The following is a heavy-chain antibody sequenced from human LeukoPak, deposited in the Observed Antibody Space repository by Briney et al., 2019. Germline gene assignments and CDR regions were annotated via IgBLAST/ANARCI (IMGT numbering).Heavy chain of an antibody. CDR1: GFRFSSFG. V-gene: IGHV3-23*01. CDR2: ISGSGRVK. CDR3: AKDRRSNGFSVDS. Sequence: PGGSLTLSCAASGFRFSSFGMSWVRPAPGKGLEWVSTISGSGRVKDDAEGRFSISRDNSKNMVYLQMCSLRVQDTAVYYCAKDRRSNGFSVDSWGQGTLVTVSS. D-gene: IGHD2-8*01. J-gene: IGHJ4*02.